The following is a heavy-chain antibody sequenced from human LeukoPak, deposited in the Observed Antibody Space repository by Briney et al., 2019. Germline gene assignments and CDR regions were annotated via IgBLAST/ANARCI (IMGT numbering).Heavy chain of an antibody. V-gene: IGHV3-23*01. Sequence: PGASLRLSCAASGFTFSGYAMSWVRQAPGKGLEWVSAISGSGGSTYYADSVKGRFTISRDNSKNTLYLQMNSLRAEDTAVYYCANVGANYYYYYGMDVWGQGTTVTVSS. CDR1: GFTFSGYA. J-gene: IGHJ6*02. CDR3: ANVGANYYYYYGMDV. CDR2: ISGSGGST. D-gene: IGHD1-26*01.